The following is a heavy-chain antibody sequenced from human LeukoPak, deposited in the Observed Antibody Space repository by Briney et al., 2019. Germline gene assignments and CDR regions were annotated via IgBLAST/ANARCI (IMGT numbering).Heavy chain of an antibody. V-gene: IGHV3-23*01. D-gene: IGHD2-2*01. CDR3: ANEYCSGTTCYGCFDY. J-gene: IGHJ4*02. CDR1: GFTFSTYA. Sequence: PGGSLRLSCAASGFTFSTYALSWVRQAPGKGLEWVSAISGGITYYADSVKGRFTISRDNSKNTLYLQMNSLRAEDTAVYYCANEYCSGTTCYGCFDYWGQGTLVTVSS. CDR2: ISGGIT.